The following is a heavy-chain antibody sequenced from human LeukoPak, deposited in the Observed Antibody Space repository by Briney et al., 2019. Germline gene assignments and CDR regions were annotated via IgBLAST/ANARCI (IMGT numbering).Heavy chain of an antibody. CDR3: ARGLGSGSYYRYFDY. D-gene: IGHD1-26*01. V-gene: IGHV3-7*01. CDR2: IKEDGSEK. J-gene: IGHJ4*02. Sequence: PGGSLRLSCAASGFTFSSYWMSWVRQAPGKGLEWVANIKEDGSEKYYVDSVKGRFTISRDNAKNSVFLQMTSLRPDDTAVYYCARGLGSGSYYRYFDYWGQGTLVTVSS. CDR1: GFTFSSYW.